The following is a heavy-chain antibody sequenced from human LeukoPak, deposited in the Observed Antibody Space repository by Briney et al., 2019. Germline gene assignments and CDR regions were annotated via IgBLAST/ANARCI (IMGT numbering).Heavy chain of an antibody. V-gene: IGHV3-30*02. Sequence: GGSLRLSCAVSGFAFSDYGMHWVRQAPGQGLEWGAFIRNDGSHEHYADSVKGRFTISRDNSKNILTLQMNSLRAEDTAVYYCAKEHDYGGNFDYWGQGTLVTVSS. CDR3: AKEHDYGGNFDY. CDR1: GFAFSDYG. D-gene: IGHD4-23*01. J-gene: IGHJ4*02. CDR2: IRNDGSHE.